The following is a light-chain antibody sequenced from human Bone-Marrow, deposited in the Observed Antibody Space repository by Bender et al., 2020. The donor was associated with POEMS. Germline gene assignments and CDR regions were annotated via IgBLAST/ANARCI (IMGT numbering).Light chain of an antibody. J-gene: IGLJ1*01. CDR2: DDS. CDR3: QVWETRGDFHYV. Sequence: SYVLTQPPSVSVAPGQTARITCAGNNIGSKSVHWYRQKPGQAPVLVVYDDSDRPSGIPERLSGSNSGNTATPTINRVEAGDEADYYCQVWETRGDFHYVFGTGTKVSVL. V-gene: IGLV3-21*02. CDR1: NIGSKS.